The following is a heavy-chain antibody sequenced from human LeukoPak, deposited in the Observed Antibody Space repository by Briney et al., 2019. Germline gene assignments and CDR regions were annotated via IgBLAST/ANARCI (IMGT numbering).Heavy chain of an antibody. D-gene: IGHD6-13*01. CDR1: GGSFSGYY. Sequence: SETLSLTCAVYGGSFSGYYWSWIRQPPGKGLEWIGEINHSGSTNYNPSLKSRVTISVDTSKNQFSLKLSSVTAADTAVYYCAREGIIAAAGSAFDYWGQGTLVTVSS. V-gene: IGHV4-34*01. J-gene: IGHJ4*02. CDR2: INHSGST. CDR3: AREGIIAAAGSAFDY.